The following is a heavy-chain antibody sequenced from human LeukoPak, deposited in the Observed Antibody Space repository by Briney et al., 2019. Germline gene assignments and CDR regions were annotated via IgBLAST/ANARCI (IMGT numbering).Heavy chain of an antibody. Sequence: PGRSLRLSCAASGFTFSSYGMHWVRQAPGKGLEWVAVIWYDGSNKYYADSVKGRFTISRDNSKNTLYLQMNSLRAEDTAVYYCAKEYCSGGSCYRNFDCWGQGTLVTVSS. V-gene: IGHV3-33*06. CDR3: AKEYCSGGSCYRNFDC. J-gene: IGHJ4*02. CDR1: GFTFSSYG. D-gene: IGHD2-15*01. CDR2: IWYDGSNK.